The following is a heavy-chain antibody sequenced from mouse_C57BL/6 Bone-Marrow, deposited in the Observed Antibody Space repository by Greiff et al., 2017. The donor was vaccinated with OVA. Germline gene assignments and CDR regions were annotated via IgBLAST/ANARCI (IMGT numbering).Heavy chain of an antibody. Sequence: EVMLVESGGGLVKPGGSLKLSCAASGFTFSSYAMSWVRQTPEKRLEWVATISDGGSYTYYPDNVKGRFTISRDNAKNNLYMQMSHLNSDDTAMYYCARDEAVWGTGTTVTVSS. CDR2: ISDGGSYT. V-gene: IGHV5-4*01. J-gene: IGHJ1*03. CDR1: GFTFSSYA. CDR3: ARDEAV.